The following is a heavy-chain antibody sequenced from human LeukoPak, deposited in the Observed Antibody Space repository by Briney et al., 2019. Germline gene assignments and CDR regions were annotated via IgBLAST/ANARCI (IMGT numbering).Heavy chain of an antibody. CDR3: ARGLARGTYYYDSSGWGYYYYYMDV. Sequence: PSETLSLTCTVSGVSMNPYKWTWIRQPPGKGLEWIGQISYTGSTNYNPSLKSRVAISIDTSRTQFSLKVTSVTAADTAVYYCARGLARGTYYYDSSGWGYYYYYMDVWGKGTTVTISS. CDR2: ISYTGST. CDR1: GVSMNPYK. V-gene: IGHV4-59*01. J-gene: IGHJ6*03. D-gene: IGHD3-22*01.